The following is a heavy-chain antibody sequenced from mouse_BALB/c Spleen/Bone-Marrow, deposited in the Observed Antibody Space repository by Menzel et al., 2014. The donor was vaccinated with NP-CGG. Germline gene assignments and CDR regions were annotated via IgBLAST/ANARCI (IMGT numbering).Heavy chain of an antibody. CDR2: IDPSDSYT. CDR1: GYTFTSYW. D-gene: IGHD3-1*01. V-gene: IGHV1-69*02. CDR3: GRRELGPRWFTD. J-gene: IGHJ3*01. Sequence: LVESGAEFVKPGASVKLSCKASGYTFTSYWMPWVKQRPGQGLEWIGEIDPSDSYTNYNQKFKGKATLTVEKSSRTAYMQLSSLTAEDSAVYYCGRRELGPRWFTDWGQGTLVSVSA.